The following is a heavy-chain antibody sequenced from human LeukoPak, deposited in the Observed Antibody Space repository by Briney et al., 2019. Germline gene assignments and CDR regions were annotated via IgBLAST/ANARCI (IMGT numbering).Heavy chain of an antibody. CDR3: ARGIWFGEN. V-gene: IGHV3-7*04. J-gene: IGHJ4*02. D-gene: IGHD3-10*01. Sequence: PGGSLRLSCAASGFTFSSYWMSWVRQAPGKGLEWVANIKQDGSEKYHVDSVKGRFTTSRDNAKNSLYLQMNCLSAEDTAVYYCARGIWFGENGGQGTLVTVSS. CDR1: GFTFSSYW. CDR2: IKQDGSEK.